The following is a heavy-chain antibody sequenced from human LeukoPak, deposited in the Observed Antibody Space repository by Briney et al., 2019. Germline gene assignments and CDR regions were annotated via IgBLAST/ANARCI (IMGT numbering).Heavy chain of an antibody. J-gene: IGHJ6*03. CDR1: GFSLSTSGMC. Sequence: SGPTLVNPTQTLTLTCTFSGFSLSTSGMCVSWIRQPPGKALEWLARIDWDDDKYYSTSLKTRLTISKDTSKNQVVLTMTNRDPVDTATYYCARLRSSSSSANFYMDVWGKGTTVTVSS. CDR3: ARLRSSSSSANFYMDV. D-gene: IGHD6-6*01. V-gene: IGHV2-70*11. CDR2: IDWDDDK.